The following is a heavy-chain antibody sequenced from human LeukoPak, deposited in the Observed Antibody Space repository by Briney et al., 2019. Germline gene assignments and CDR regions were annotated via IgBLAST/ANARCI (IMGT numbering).Heavy chain of an antibody. CDR1: GYTFSAHY. V-gene: IGHV1-2*02. Sequence: ASVRVSCKASGYTFSAHYMHWVRQAPGQGLEWMGWINPNSGATNYAQTFQGRVTMTRDTSSSATYMDLSRLTTDDTAFYYCTRVGLTYGDFDYWGQGTLVTVSS. J-gene: IGHJ4*02. CDR2: INPNSGAT. CDR3: TRVGLTYGDFDY. D-gene: IGHD3-10*01.